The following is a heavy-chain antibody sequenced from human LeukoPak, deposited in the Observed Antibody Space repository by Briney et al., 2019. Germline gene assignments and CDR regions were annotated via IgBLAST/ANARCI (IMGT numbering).Heavy chain of an antibody. CDR3: ARGEKLRLGELFTRTTTPLDY. CDR1: GYSISSHSS. D-gene: IGHD3-16*01. V-gene: IGHV4-38-2*02. Sequence: SETLSLTCTVSGYSISSHSSWGWIRQPPGKGLEWVGSIYHSGSTYYNPSLKSRVTMSVDTSKNQFSLKLSSVTAADTAVYYCARGEKLRLGELFTRTTTPLDYWGQGTLVTVSS. CDR2: IYHSGST. J-gene: IGHJ4*02.